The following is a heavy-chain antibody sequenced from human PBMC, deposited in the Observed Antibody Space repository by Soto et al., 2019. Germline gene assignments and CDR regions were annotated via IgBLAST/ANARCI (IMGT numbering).Heavy chain of an antibody. CDR3: AKGSALAATGGWDWFDS. V-gene: IGHV3-23*01. J-gene: IGHJ5*01. Sequence: EVHVLESGGGLVQPGGSLRLSCAASGFTFNTYALSWVRQAPGKGLEWVSGISGSGSNTFYGHAVKGRFTSSRDNSKDTLYLQMNSLRVEDTAVYYCAKGSALAATGGWDWFDSWGQGTLVTVSS. CDR2: ISGSGSNT. D-gene: IGHD6-13*01. CDR1: GFTFNTYA.